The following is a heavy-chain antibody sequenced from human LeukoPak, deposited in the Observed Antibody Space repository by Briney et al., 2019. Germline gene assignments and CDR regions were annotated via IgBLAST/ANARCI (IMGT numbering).Heavy chain of an antibody. V-gene: IGHV1-69*05. J-gene: IGHJ4*02. CDR3: AGYSSSWFMTTSYYFDY. CDR2: IIPIFGTA. CDR1: GGTFSSYA. Sequence: ASVKVSCKASGGTFSSYAISWVRQAPGQGLEWMGGIIPIFGTANYAQKFQGRVTITTDESTSTAYMELSSLRSEDTAVYYCAGYSSSWFMTTSYYFDYWGQGTLVTVSS. D-gene: IGHD6-13*01.